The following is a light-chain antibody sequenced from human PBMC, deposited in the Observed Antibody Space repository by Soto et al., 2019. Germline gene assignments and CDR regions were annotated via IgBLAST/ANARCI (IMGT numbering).Light chain of an antibody. CDR2: EVN. V-gene: IGLV2-8*01. CDR1: SSDVGGYNY. CDR3: TSYAGGNNV. J-gene: IGLJ1*01. Sequence: QSVLTQPPSASGSPGQSVTISCTGTSSDVGGYNYVSWYQQNPGKVPKLMIYEVNKRPSGVPDRFSGSKSGNTASLTVSGLLAEDEADYYCTSYAGGNNVFGTGTKLTVL.